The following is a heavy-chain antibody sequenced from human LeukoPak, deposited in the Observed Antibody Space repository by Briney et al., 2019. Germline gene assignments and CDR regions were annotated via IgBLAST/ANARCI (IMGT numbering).Heavy chain of an antibody. V-gene: IGHV4-34*01. D-gene: IGHD3-22*01. J-gene: IGHJ4*02. CDR3: ARGKGDLSMIVMIVTAVDFYFDS. CDR1: GESLSDHD. Sequence: SETLSLTCAVFGESLSDHDWSWIRQPPGKGLEWIGEINHRGATNYNPSLKSRVTLSLDTSKNQVSLKLNSLTAADTAVYYCARGKGDLSMIVMIVTAVDFYFDSWGPGTLVTVSS. CDR2: INHRGAT.